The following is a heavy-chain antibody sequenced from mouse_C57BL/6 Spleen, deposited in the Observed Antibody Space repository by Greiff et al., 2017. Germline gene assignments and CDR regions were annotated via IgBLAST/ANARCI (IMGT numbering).Heavy chain of an antibody. D-gene: IGHD1-1*01. V-gene: IGHV6-3*01. CDR1: GFTFSNYW. CDR2: IRLKSDNYAT. J-gene: IGHJ2*01. CDR3: SSAVVTPCYFDY. Sequence: DVQLVESGGGLVQPGGSMKLSCVASGFTFSNYWMNWVRQSPEKGLEWVAQIRLKSDNYATHYAESVKGRFTISRDDSKSSVYLQMHTLRAEDTGIYSSSSAVVTPCYFDYGGQGTTLTVSS.